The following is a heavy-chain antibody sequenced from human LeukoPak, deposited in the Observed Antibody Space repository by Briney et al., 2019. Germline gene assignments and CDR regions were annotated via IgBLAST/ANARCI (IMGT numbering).Heavy chain of an antibody. Sequence: SETLSLTCTVSGGSISSSSYYWGWIRQPPGKGLEWIGSIYYGGNTYYNPSLKSRVTISVDTSKNQFSLKLSSVTAADTAVYYCARTYSSSSSEFDPWGQGTLVTVSS. CDR3: ARTYSSSSSEFDP. J-gene: IGHJ5*02. D-gene: IGHD6-13*01. V-gene: IGHV4-39*01. CDR2: IYYGGNT. CDR1: GGSISSSSYY.